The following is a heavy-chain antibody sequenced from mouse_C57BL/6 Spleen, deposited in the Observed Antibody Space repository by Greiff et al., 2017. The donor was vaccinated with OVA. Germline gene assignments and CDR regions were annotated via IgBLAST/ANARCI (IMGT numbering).Heavy chain of an antibody. J-gene: IGHJ4*01. Sequence: VQLQQPGAELVRPGSSVTLSCKASGYTFTSYWMHWVKQRPIQGLEWIGNIDPSDSETHYNQKFKDKATLTVDKSSSTAYMQLSSLTSEDSAVYYCARGLLRLYAMDYWGQGTSVTVSS. CDR2: IDPSDSET. CDR1: GYTFTSYW. V-gene: IGHV1-52*01. D-gene: IGHD1-2*01. CDR3: ARGLLRLYAMDY.